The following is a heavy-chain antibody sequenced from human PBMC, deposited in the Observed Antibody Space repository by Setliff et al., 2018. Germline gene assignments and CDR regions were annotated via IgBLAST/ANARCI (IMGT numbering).Heavy chain of an antibody. CDR1: GYTFTNYG. V-gene: IGHV1-18*01. Sequence: ASVKVSCKASGYTFTNYGISWVRQAPGQGLEWMGWISAYNDNTNYAQKVQGRVTMTIDTPTSTAYMELRSLRSDDTAVYYCARGPPDFVVVPAAAKFDYWGQGTLVTVSS. J-gene: IGHJ4*02. CDR3: ARGPPDFVVVPAAAKFDY. D-gene: IGHD2-2*01. CDR2: ISAYNDNT.